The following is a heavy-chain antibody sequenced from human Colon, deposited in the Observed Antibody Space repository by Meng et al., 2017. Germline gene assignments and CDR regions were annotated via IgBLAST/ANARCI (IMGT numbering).Heavy chain of an antibody. CDR2: INTANGNA. D-gene: IGHD2/OR15-2a*01. V-gene: IGHV1-3*04. J-gene: IGHJ4*02. CDR3: ATDFSPRGEY. CDR1: GYSFTTYS. Sequence: QVQLVQSGAEAKKPGASVKVSCKASGYSFTTYSMHWVRQAPGQGLEWMAWINTANGNAVYSETFQGRLTITRDASASTVNMELSSLGSEDTAVYYCATDFSPRGEYWGQGTLVTVSS.